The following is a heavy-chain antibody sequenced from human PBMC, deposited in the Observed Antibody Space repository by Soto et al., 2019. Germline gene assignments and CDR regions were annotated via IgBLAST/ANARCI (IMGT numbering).Heavy chain of an antibody. Sequence: ASVKVSCKVSGYTLTELSMHWVRQAPGKGLEWMGGFDVEDGNTNYAQKFQGRVTMTRDMSTSTAYMELSSLRSEDTAVYYCAAEAAKGIPMVRVPWGQGTLVTVSS. CDR2: FDVEDGNT. V-gene: IGHV1-24*01. CDR3: AAEAAKGIPMVRVP. CDR1: GYTLTELS. J-gene: IGHJ5*02. D-gene: IGHD3-10*01.